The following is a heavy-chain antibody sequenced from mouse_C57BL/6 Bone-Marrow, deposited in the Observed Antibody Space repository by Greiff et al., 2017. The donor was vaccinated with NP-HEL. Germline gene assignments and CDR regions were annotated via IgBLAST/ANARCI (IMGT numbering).Heavy chain of an antibody. D-gene: IGHD3-1*01. Sequence: QVQLQQSGAELVKPGASVMLSCKASGYTFTAYTIHWVKQRSGQGLEWIGWFYPGSGSIKYNEKFKDKATLTEDKSSSTVYMELSRLTSEDSAVYFCARHEDREDYFDYWGQGTTLTVSS. CDR2: FYPGSGSI. CDR3: ARHEDREDYFDY. CDR1: GYTFTAYT. V-gene: IGHV1-62-2*01. J-gene: IGHJ2*01.